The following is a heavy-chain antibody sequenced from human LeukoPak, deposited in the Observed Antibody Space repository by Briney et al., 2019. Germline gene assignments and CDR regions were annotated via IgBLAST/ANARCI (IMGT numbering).Heavy chain of an antibody. Sequence: SVKVSCKASGGTFSSYAISWVRQAPGQGLEWMGRIIPIFGTANYAQKFQGRVAITTDDSTSTAYMELSSLRSEDTAVYYCAKGSTSHIDYWGQGTLVTVSS. CDR1: GGTFSSYA. CDR2: IIPIFGTA. J-gene: IGHJ4*02. D-gene: IGHD2-2*01. V-gene: IGHV1-69*05. CDR3: AKGSTSHIDY.